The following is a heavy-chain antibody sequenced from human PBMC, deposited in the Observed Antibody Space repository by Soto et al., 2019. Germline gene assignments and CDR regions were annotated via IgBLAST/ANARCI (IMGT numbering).Heavy chain of an antibody. V-gene: IGHV3-11*01. CDR3: ARAPDCGEGSCYRHFDL. Sequence: XGSLKLSCAASAVKFSDYYMSWVRQAPGKGLEWVSYISGSGDVIYYADSVKGRFTISRDNDKKSVHLQMDTLRAEDTALYYCARAPDCGEGSCYRHFDLWGQGTRVTVSS. CDR2: ISGSGDVI. J-gene: IGHJ4*02. D-gene: IGHD2-15*01. CDR1: AVKFSDYY.